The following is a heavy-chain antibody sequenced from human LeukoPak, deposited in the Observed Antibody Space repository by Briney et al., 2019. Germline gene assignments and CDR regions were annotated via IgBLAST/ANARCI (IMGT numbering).Heavy chain of an antibody. D-gene: IGHD3-10*01. J-gene: IGHJ4*02. V-gene: IGHV3-74*01. CDR3: ARDYYGSGSY. CDR2: IKSDGSST. Sequence: PGGSLRLPCAASGFTFSSFWMHWVRQAPGKGLVWVSRIKSDGSSTSYADSVKGRFTISRDNAKNTLYLQMNSLRAEDTAVYYCARDYYGSGSYWGQGTLVTVSS. CDR1: GFTFSSFW.